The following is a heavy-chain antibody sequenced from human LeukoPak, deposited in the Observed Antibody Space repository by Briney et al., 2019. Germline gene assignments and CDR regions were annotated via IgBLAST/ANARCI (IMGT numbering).Heavy chain of an antibody. V-gene: IGHV3-23*01. Sequence: QPGGSLRLSCAASGFTFSSYAMHWVRQAPGKGLEWVSAISGSGGSTYYADSVKGRFTISRDNSKNTLYLQMNSLRAEDTAVYYCAKDGARPGSGRGSRWDYYYYGMDVWGQGTTVTVSS. CDR1: GFTFSSYA. CDR3: AKDGARPGSGRGSRWDYYYYGMDV. J-gene: IGHJ6*02. CDR2: ISGSGGST. D-gene: IGHD3-10*01.